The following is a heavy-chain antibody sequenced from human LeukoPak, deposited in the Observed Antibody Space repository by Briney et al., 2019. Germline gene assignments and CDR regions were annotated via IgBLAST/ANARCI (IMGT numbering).Heavy chain of an antibody. D-gene: IGHD3-9*01. V-gene: IGHV4-59*08. J-gene: IGHJ4*02. Sequence: PSETLSLTCTVSGGSISSYYWSWIRQPPGKGLEWLGYIYYSGSTNYNPSLKSRVTISVDTSKNQFSLKLSSVTAADTAVYYCARSRKDPYYDILTGYFDYWGQGTLVSVS. CDR1: GGSISSYY. CDR3: ARSRKDPYYDILTGYFDY. CDR2: IYYSGST.